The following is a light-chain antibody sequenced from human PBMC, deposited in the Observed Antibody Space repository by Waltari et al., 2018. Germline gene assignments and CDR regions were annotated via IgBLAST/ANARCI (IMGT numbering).Light chain of an antibody. CDR3: AAWDDSLNAPWV. V-gene: IGLV1-44*01. J-gene: IGLJ3*02. Sequence: QSVLTQPPSASGTPGQRVTISCSGSSSNLGSNTVNWYQQLPGTAPKLLIYSNNQRPSGVPDRFSGSRSGASASRAISGLQSEDEADYYCAAWDDSLNAPWVFGGGTKLTVL. CDR1: SSNLGSNT. CDR2: SNN.